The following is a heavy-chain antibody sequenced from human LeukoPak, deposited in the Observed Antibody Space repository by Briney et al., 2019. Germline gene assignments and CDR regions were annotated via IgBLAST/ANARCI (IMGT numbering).Heavy chain of an antibody. CDR2: IYPGDSDT. CDR3: ARGGFLEYTRRANWFDP. CDR1: GYSFTSYW. Sequence: GESLKISCKGSGYSFTSYWIGWVRQMPGKGLEWMGIIYPGDSDTRYSPSFQGQVTISADKSISTAYLQWSSLKASDTAMYYCARGGFLEYTRRANWFDPWGQGTLVTVSS. V-gene: IGHV5-51*01. D-gene: IGHD3-3*01. J-gene: IGHJ5*02.